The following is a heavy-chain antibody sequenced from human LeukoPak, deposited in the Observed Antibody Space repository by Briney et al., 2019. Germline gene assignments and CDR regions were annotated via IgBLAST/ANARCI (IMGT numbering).Heavy chain of an antibody. CDR2: INHSGST. CDR3: ARPYCSGTSCYAGG. Sequence: PSETLSRTCAVDGGSFSGYYWSWIRQPPGKGLEWIGEINHSGSTNYNPSLKSRVTISVDTSKNQFSLKLSSVTAADTAVYYCARPYCSGTSCYAGGWGQGTLVTVSS. CDR1: GGSFSGYY. J-gene: IGHJ4*02. V-gene: IGHV4-34*01. D-gene: IGHD2-2*01.